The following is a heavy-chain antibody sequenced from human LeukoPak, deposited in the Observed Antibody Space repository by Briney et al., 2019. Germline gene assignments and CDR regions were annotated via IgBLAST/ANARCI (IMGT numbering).Heavy chain of an antibody. V-gene: IGHV3-15*01. Sequence: GGSLSFSCAASGFTFNNVWMSWVRQAPGKGLEWVGRIKSKTAGGTTDYAAPVRGRFTITRDDSKNTLYLQINSLKTEDTAVYSCTTIFITGTFDFWGQGTLVTVSS. CDR3: TTIFITGTFDF. J-gene: IGHJ5*01. CDR1: GFTFNNVW. CDR2: IKSKTAGGTT. D-gene: IGHD1-20*01.